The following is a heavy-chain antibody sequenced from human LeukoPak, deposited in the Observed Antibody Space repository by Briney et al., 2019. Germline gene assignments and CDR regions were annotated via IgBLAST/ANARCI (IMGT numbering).Heavy chain of an antibody. V-gene: IGHV4-34*01. Sequence: SETLSLTCAVYGGSFSGYYWSWIRQPPGKGLEWIGEINHSGSTNYNPSLKSRVTISVDTSKNQFSLKLSSVTAADTAVYYCARRRNHAFDIWGQGTMVTVSS. CDR3: ARRRNHAFDI. CDR2: INHSGST. CDR1: GGSFSGYY. J-gene: IGHJ3*02.